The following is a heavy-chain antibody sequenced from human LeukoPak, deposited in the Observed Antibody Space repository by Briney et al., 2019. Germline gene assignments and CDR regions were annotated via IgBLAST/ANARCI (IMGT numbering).Heavy chain of an antibody. CDR1: GGSISSYY. V-gene: IGHV4-59*12. J-gene: IGHJ4*02. CDR2: IYYSGST. CDR3: ASRILRFLHPYTVIRY. D-gene: IGHD3-3*01. Sequence: SGTLSLTCTVSGGSISSYYWSWIRQPPGKGLEWIGYIYYSGSTNYNPSLKSRVTISVDTSKNQFSLKLSSVTAADTAVYYCASRILRFLHPYTVIRYWGQGTLVTVSS.